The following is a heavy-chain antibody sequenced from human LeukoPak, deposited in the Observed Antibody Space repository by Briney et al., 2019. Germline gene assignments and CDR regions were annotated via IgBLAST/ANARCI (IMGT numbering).Heavy chain of an antibody. CDR2: MNPNSGNT. J-gene: IGHJ6*03. CDR3: ARRYSSSWYDYYYYYYMDV. V-gene: IGHV1-8*02. Sequence: ASVKVSCKASGFTFTSYYMHWVRQATGQGLEWMGWMNPNSGNTGYAQKFQGRVTMTRNTSISTAYMELSSLRSEDTAVYYCARRYSSSWYDYYYYYYMDVWGKGTTVTISS. D-gene: IGHD6-13*01. CDR1: GFTFTSYY.